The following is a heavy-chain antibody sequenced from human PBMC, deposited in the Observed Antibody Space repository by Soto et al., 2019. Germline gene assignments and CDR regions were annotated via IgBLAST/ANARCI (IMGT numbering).Heavy chain of an antibody. CDR2: IYWYDDK. V-gene: IGHV2-5*01. D-gene: IGHD3-10*01. Sequence: QLTLKESGPTLVKPTQTLTLTCTVSGFSLSTRGVGVGWICQPPGKAVEWLGIIYWYDDKRYSPTLKSRLTITKSSSKSRVVRSMTTMESVDPATCSCGHFAYSRSVSIGKWGQGALVTVSS. J-gene: IGHJ4*02. CDR1: GFSLSTRGVG. CDR3: GHFAYSRSVSIGK.